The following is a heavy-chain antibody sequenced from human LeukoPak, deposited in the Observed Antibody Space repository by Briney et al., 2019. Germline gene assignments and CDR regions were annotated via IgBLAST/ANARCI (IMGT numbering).Heavy chain of an antibody. CDR3: ASLATLRY. CDR1: GGSVSSSTYY. V-gene: IGHV4-39*01. CDR2: ISYSGTN. J-gene: IGHJ4*02. Sequence: PSETLSLTCTVSGGSVSSSTYYWGWIRQPPGKGLEWIGSISYSGTNYNNPSLKSRVSISIDTSKNQFSVKLTSVSAADTAMYYCASLATLRYWGQGTLVTVSS. D-gene: IGHD3-10*01.